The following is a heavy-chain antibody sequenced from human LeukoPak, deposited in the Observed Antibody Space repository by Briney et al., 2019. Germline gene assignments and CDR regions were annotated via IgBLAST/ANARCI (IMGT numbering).Heavy chain of an antibody. D-gene: IGHD3-22*01. CDR1: GFTFDDYA. Sequence: GGSLRLSCAASGFTFDDYAMHWVRQAPGKGLEWVSGISWNSGSIGYADSVKGRFTISRDNAKNSLYLQMNSLRAEDTALYYCAKLSYDSSGFPYFDYWGQGTLVTVSS. J-gene: IGHJ4*02. V-gene: IGHV3-9*01. CDR2: ISWNSGSI. CDR3: AKLSYDSSGFPYFDY.